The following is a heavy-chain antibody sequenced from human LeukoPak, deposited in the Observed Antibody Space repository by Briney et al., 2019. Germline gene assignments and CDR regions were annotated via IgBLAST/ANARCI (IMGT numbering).Heavy chain of an antibody. J-gene: IGHJ4*02. D-gene: IGHD6-25*01. V-gene: IGHV4-59*08. CDR1: GGPISNYY. Sequence: PSENLSLTCTVSGGPISNYYWTWIRQSPGQGLEWIGYVYNSGITDYNPSLKSRLTISVDTSKNQFSLKLSSMTAADTAVYYCARSRGLAGAATVIDYWGQGTLVTVSS. CDR2: VYNSGIT. CDR3: ARSRGLAGAATVIDY.